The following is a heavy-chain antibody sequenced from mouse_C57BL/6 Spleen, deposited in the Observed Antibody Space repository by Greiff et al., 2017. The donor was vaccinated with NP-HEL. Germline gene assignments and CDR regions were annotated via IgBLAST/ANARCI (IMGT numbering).Heavy chain of an antibody. J-gene: IGHJ2*01. D-gene: IGHD1-1*01. CDR3: ARRENDYYGSSYVGGYYFDY. Sequence: QVQLQQPGAELVKPGASVKMSCKASGYTFTSYWITWVKQRPGQGLEWIGDIYPGSGSTNYNEKFKSKATLTVDTSSSTAYMQLSSLTSEDSAVYYCARRENDYYGSSYVGGYYFDYWGQGTTLTVSS. CDR2: IYPGSGST. V-gene: IGHV1-55*01. CDR1: GYTFTSYW.